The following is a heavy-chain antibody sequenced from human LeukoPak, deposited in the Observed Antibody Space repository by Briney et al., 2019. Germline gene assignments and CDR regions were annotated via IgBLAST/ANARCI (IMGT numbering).Heavy chain of an antibody. CDR3: ARDLPYYYGSGCPDY. J-gene: IGHJ4*02. Sequence: PGGSLRLSCAASGFTFSSYSMNWVRQAPGKGLEWVSYISSSSSSTIYYADSVKGRFTISRDNAKNSLYLQMNSLRDEDTAVYYCARDLPYYYGSGCPDYWGQGTLVTVSS. V-gene: IGHV3-48*02. CDR2: ISSSSSSTI. CDR1: GFTFSSYS. D-gene: IGHD3-10*01.